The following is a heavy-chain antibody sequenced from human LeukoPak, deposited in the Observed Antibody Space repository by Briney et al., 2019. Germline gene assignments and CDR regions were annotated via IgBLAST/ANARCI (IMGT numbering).Heavy chain of an antibody. CDR2: IYYSGST. V-gene: IGHV4-59*01. Sequence: SETLSLTCTVSGDSISSYYWSWIRQPPGKGLEWIGYIYYSGSTNYNPSLKSRVTISVDTSKNQFSLKLSSVTAADTAVYYCARSDRDYDYVWGSYRYTGFDYWGQGTLVTVSS. CDR3: ARSDRDYDYVWGSYRYTGFDY. CDR1: GDSISSYY. D-gene: IGHD3-16*02. J-gene: IGHJ4*02.